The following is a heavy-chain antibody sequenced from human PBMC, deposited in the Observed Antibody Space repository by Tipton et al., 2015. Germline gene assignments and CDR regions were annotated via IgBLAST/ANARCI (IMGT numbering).Heavy chain of an antibody. V-gene: IGHV3-33*01. J-gene: IGHJ4*02. Sequence: LRLSCAASGFSFSSYGMHWVRQAPGKGLEWVALIWYDGSNKYYADSVKGRFTISRDNSKNMLYLQMNSLRAEDTAVYYCARGPIRGPFDYWGQGTLVTVSS. CDR2: IWYDGSNK. D-gene: IGHD3-10*01. CDR1: GFSFSSYG. CDR3: ARGPIRGPFDY.